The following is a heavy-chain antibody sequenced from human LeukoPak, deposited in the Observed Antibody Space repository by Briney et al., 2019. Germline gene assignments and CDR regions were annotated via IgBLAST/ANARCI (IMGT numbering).Heavy chain of an antibody. J-gene: IGHJ4*02. CDR3: AKEIIYGDYSFDY. CDR2: ISGSGGST. Sequence: GGSLRLSCAASGFTFSSYWMSWVRQAPGKGLGWVSAISGSGGSTYYADSVKGRFTISRDNSKNTLYLQMNSLRAEDTAVYYCAKEIIYGDYSFDYWGQGTLVTVSS. V-gene: IGHV3-23*01. D-gene: IGHD4-17*01. CDR1: GFTFSSYW.